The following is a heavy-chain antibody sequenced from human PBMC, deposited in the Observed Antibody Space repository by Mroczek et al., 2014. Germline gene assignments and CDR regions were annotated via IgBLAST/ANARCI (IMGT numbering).Heavy chain of an antibody. Sequence: QVQLQQWGPGLVKPSETLSLTCTVSGGSISSSSYYWGWIRQPPGKGLEWIGSIYYSGSTYYNPSLKSRVTISVDTSKNQFSLKLSSVTAADTAVYYCARLRAGEEFDYWGQGTLVTVSS. CDR2: IYYSGST. V-gene: IGHV4-39*01. CDR1: GGSISSSSYY. J-gene: IGHJ4*02. D-gene: IGHD1-26*01. CDR3: ARLRAGEEFDY.